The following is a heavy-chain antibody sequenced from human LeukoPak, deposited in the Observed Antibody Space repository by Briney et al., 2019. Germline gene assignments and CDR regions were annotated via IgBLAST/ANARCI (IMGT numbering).Heavy chain of an antibody. D-gene: IGHD1-1*01. CDR3: ARGTTGIGDY. V-gene: IGHV4-34*01. CDR1: GGSFSGYY. Sequence: KPPETLSLTCAVYGGSFSGYYWSWIRQPPGKGLEWIGEINHSGSTNYNPSLKSRVTISVDTSKNQFSLKLSSVTAADTAGYYCARGTTGIGDYWGQGTLVTVSS. J-gene: IGHJ4*02. CDR2: INHSGST.